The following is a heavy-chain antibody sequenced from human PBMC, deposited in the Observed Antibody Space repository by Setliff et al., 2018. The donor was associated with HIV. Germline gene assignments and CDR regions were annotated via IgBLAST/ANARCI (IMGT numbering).Heavy chain of an antibody. V-gene: IGHV7-4-1*02. CDR1: GYSFTTYS. CDR3: ARANIYSDAFDI. D-gene: IGHD2-21*01. Sequence: ASVKVSCKASGYSFTTYSLNWVRQVPGQGVEWMGWISSNTGNPTYAQDFTGRFVFSLDTSGNTAYLQITTLKAEDSAVYYCARANIYSDAFDIWGQGTMVTVSS. J-gene: IGHJ3*02. CDR2: ISSNTGNP.